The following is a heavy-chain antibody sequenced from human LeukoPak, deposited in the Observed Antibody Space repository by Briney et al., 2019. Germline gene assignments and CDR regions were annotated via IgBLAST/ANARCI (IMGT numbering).Heavy chain of an antibody. D-gene: IGHD3-22*01. Sequence: PGGSLRLSCVDSGFIFSTYGMHWVRQAPGKGLEWVAVISYDGRNEFYADSVKGRFTISRDNSKNTLYLQMNSLRAEDTAVYYCARGAYYYEDWGQGTLVTVSS. CDR2: ISYDGRNE. CDR1: GFIFSTYG. CDR3: ARGAYYYED. J-gene: IGHJ4*02. V-gene: IGHV3-30*03.